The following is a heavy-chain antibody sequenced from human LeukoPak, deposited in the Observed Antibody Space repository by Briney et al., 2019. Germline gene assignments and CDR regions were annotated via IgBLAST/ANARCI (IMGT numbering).Heavy chain of an antibody. Sequence: SETLSLTCTVSGGSISGYYWSWVRQPPGKGLEWIGYIYDSESIKYNPSLQSRVTIPADTSKNQFSLKLNSVTAADTAVYYCARDSASRGLDYWGQGTLVSVSS. J-gene: IGHJ4*02. CDR3: ARDSASRGLDY. D-gene: IGHD3-10*01. CDR2: IYDSESI. V-gene: IGHV4-59*01. CDR1: GGSISGYY.